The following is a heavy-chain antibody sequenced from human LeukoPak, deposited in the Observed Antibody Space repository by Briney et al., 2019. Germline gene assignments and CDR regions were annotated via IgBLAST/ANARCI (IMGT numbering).Heavy chain of an antibody. J-gene: IGHJ4*02. CDR3: ARLVGDRTIYDY. CDR1: GFTFSSYG. V-gene: IGHV3-30*02. D-gene: IGHD1-26*01. CDR2: IRYDGSNK. Sequence: GGSLRLSCAASGFTFSSYGMYWVRQAPGKGLEWVTFIRYDGSNKYYADSVKGRFTISRDNSKNTLYLQMNSLGVEDTAVYYCARLVGDRTIYDYWGQGTLVTVSS.